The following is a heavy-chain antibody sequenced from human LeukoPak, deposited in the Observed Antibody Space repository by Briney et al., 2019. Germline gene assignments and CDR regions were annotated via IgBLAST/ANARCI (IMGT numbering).Heavy chain of an antibody. V-gene: IGHV1-8*01. CDR3: ARATIRYDTAMADYYYYYYMDV. CDR1: GYTFTSYD. D-gene: IGHD5-18*01. Sequence: ASVKVSCKASGYTFTSYDINWVRQATGQGLEWMGWMNPNSGNTGYAQKFQGRVTMTRNTSISTAYMELSSLRSEDTAVYYCARATIRYDTAMADYYYYYYMDVWGKGTTVTISS. CDR2: MNPNSGNT. J-gene: IGHJ6*03.